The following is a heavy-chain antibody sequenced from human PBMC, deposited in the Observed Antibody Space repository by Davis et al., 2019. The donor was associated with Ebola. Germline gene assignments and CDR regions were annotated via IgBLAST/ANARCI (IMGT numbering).Heavy chain of an antibody. CDR3: ARDGYSSPFLVDY. CDR2: IWYDGSNK. J-gene: IGHJ4*02. D-gene: IGHD6-13*01. Sequence: PGGSLRLSCAASGFTFSSYGMHWVRQAPGKGLEWVAVIWYDGSNKYYADSVKGRFTISRDNSKNTLYLQMNSLRAEDTAVYYCARDGYSSPFLVDYWGQGTLVTVSS. CDR1: GFTFSSYG. V-gene: IGHV3-33*01.